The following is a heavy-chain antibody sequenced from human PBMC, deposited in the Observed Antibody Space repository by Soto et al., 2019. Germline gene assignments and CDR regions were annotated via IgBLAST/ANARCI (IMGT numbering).Heavy chain of an antibody. CDR3: ARAPKVSGSSQTRPDF. V-gene: IGHV4-34*01. J-gene: IGHJ4*02. D-gene: IGHD6-6*01. CDR1: SGSFSGYY. Sequence: SETLSLTCSLYSGSFSGYYWSWIRQPPGKGLEWIGEISQSGNTNYSPSLKSRVSISIDTSKKQFSLNLASVSAADAAVYYCARAPKVSGSSQTRPDFWGQGTLVTVSS. CDR2: ISQSGNT.